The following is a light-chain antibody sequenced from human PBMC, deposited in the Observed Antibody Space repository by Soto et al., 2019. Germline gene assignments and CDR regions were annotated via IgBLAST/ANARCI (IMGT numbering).Light chain of an antibody. J-gene: IGKJ1*01. Sequence: AIKMNQSPSSMSEYVGDRVTITCRASQGISYDLGWYQQKPGKAPKLLIYAASSLQSGVPSRFSGSGSGTDFTLTISSLQPEDFATYYCLQDYNYPKTFCQGTKVDIK. CDR2: AAS. CDR1: QGISYD. CDR3: LQDYNYPKT. V-gene: IGKV1-6*01.